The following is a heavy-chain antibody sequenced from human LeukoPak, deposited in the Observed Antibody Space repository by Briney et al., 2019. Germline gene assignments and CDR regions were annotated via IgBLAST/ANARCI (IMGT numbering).Heavy chain of an antibody. D-gene: IGHD6-13*01. V-gene: IGHV3-33*06. CDR2: IWYDGSNK. CDR3: AKGLYSSSWYGSY. Sequence: GGSLRLSCAASGFTFSSYGMHWVRQAPGKGLEWVAVIWYDGSNKYYADSVKGRFTIYRDNSKNTLYLQMNSLRAEDTAVYYCAKGLYSSSWYGSYWGQGTLVTVSS. CDR1: GFTFSSYG. J-gene: IGHJ4*02.